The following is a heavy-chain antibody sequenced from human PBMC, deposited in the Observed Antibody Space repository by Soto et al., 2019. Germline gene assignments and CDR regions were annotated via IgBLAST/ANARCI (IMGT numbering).Heavy chain of an antibody. Sequence: SETLSLTCTVSGGSISSYYWSWIRQPPGKGLEWIGEINHSGSTNYNPSLKSRVTISVDTSKNQFSLKLSSVTAADTAVYYCARGRRLGRLLGWFDPWGQGTLVTVSS. CDR2: INHSGST. CDR1: GGSISSYY. CDR3: ARGRRLGRLLGWFDP. V-gene: IGHV4-34*01. D-gene: IGHD3-16*01. J-gene: IGHJ5*02.